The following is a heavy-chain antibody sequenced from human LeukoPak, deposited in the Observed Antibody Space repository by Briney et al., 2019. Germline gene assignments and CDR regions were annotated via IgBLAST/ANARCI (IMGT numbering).Heavy chain of an antibody. D-gene: IGHD3/OR15-3a*01. CDR2: IKRKGDDGTI. V-gene: IGHV3-15*01. Sequence: GGSLRLSCAASGFTFSNAWMSWVRQAPGRGLEWVGRIKRKGDDGTIDYAAPVKGRLSISRDDSKNTLYLQMNSLKSEDTTVYYCTAGTGRSDFDYWGQGTLVTVSS. CDR1: GFTFSNAW. J-gene: IGHJ4*02. CDR3: TAGTGRSDFDY.